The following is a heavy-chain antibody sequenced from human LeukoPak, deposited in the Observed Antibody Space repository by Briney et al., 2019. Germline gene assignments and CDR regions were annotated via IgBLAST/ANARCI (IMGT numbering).Heavy chain of an antibody. CDR3: ARNDYASSSGYDF. D-gene: IGHD6-6*01. V-gene: IGHV3-21*01. CDR1: GFTFSTYS. CDR2: ISSGSDHI. Sequence: GGSLRLSCAASGFTFSTYSMNWVRQAPGKGLEWVSSISSGSDHIYYADSVKGRFTISRDNAKNSLYLQMDSLRAEDTAVFFCARNDYASSSGYDFWGQGTLVAVSS. J-gene: IGHJ4*02.